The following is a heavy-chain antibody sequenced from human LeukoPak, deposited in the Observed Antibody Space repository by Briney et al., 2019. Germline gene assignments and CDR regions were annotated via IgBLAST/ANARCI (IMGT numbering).Heavy chain of an antibody. J-gene: IGHJ3*02. Sequence: PGGSLRLSCEASGFTFTSYWMSWVRQAPGKGPEWVAHIKENGNEQYYADSVKGRFTISRDNVKQSLGLQMNSLRVEETAVYYCARGPGDFDASDIWGQGKMVTVSS. CDR1: GFTFTSYW. CDR3: ARGPGDFDASDI. V-gene: IGHV3-7*01. CDR2: IKENGNEQ. D-gene: IGHD1-14*01.